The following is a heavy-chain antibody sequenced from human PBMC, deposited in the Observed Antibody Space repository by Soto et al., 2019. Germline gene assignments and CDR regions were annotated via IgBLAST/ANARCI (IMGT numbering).Heavy chain of an antibody. CDR3: ASGSIGSGWYNWFDP. D-gene: IGHD6-19*01. CDR2: IYHSGST. Sequence: SETLSLTCTVSGYSISSGYYWGWIRQPPGKGLEWIGSIYHSGSTYYNPSLKSRVTISVDTSKNQFSLKLSSVTAADTAVYYCASGSIGSGWYNWFDPWGQGTLVTVSS. J-gene: IGHJ5*02. V-gene: IGHV4-38-2*02. CDR1: GYSISSGYY.